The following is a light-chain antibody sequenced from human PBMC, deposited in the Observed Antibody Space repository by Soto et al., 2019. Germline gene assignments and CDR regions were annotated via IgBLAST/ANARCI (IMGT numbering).Light chain of an antibody. CDR1: QSISSY. J-gene: IGKJ1*01. CDR2: KAS. Sequence: DIQMTQSPSSLSASVEDRFIITCRASQSISSYLSWYQQKPGKAPKLLIYKASTLKSGVPSRFSGSGSGTEFTLTISSLQPDDFATYYCQHYNSYSEAFGQGTKVDIK. V-gene: IGKV1-5*03. CDR3: QHYNSYSEA.